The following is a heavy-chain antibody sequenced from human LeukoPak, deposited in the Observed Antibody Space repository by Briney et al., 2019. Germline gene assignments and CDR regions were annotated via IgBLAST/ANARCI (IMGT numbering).Heavy chain of an antibody. CDR3: VREHYFYHMDG. Sequence: GGSLRLSCVASGFSFSTQWMSWVRQAPGKGLEWVAIVNQGGTGKYYVDSVKGRFTISRDNAENSLYLQMNSLRAEDTAVYYCVREHYFYHMDGWAKGPRSPSP. V-gene: IGHV3-7*01. CDR1: GFSFSTQW. CDR2: VNQGGTGK. J-gene: IGHJ6*03.